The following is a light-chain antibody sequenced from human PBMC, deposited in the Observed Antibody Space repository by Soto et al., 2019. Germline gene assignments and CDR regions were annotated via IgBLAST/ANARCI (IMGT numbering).Light chain of an antibody. V-gene: IGLV2-11*01. CDR1: SSDVGGYNY. J-gene: IGLJ3*02. Sequence: QSVLTQPRAVSGSPGQSVTISCTGTSSDVGGYNYVSWYQQHPGKAPKLMIYDVSKRPSGVPDRFSGSQSGNTASLTISGLQAEDEADYYCCSYAGSDTFGWVFGGGTKLTVL. CDR2: DVS. CDR3: CSYAGSDTFGWV.